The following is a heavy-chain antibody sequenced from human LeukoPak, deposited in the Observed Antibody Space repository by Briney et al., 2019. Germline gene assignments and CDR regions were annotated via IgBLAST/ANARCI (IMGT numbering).Heavy chain of an antibody. Sequence: GGSLRLSCVTSGFTFSNYGMHWVRQLPGKGLEWVSYISSSSSTIYYADSVKGRFTISRDNSKNTLFLHMNSLRAEDTAVYYCAELGITMIGGVWGKGTTVTISS. D-gene: IGHD3-10*02. V-gene: IGHV3-48*01. CDR2: ISSSSSTI. CDR3: AELGITMIGGV. J-gene: IGHJ6*04. CDR1: GFTFSNYG.